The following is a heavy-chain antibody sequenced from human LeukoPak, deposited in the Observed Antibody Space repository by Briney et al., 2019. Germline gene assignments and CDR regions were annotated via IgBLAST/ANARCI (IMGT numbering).Heavy chain of an antibody. CDR1: GGSISSGAYY. D-gene: IGHD5-18*01. Sequence: SETLSLTCTVSGGSISSGAYYWGWVRQHPGEGLEWIGFIYYSGSTDYNPSLKSRVTISIDTPKNQFSLNLSSVTAADTAVYYCARRGYSYGPFDTWGQGTLVTVSS. CDR3: ARRGYSYGPFDT. J-gene: IGHJ4*02. V-gene: IGHV4-31*03. CDR2: IYYSGST.